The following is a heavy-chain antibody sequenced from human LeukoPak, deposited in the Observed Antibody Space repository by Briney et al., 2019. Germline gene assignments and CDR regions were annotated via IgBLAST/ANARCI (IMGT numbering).Heavy chain of an antibody. D-gene: IGHD6-13*01. CDR2: IYYSGST. CDR3: ARETRIAAAGLDY. V-gene: IGHV4-39*07. Sequence: SETLSLTCTVSGGSISSSSYYWAWIRQPPGEGLEWIGSIYYSGSTYYNPSLKCRVTISVDTSKNQFSLKLSSVTAADTAVYYCARETRIAAAGLDYWGQGTLVTVSS. J-gene: IGHJ4*02. CDR1: GGSISSSSYY.